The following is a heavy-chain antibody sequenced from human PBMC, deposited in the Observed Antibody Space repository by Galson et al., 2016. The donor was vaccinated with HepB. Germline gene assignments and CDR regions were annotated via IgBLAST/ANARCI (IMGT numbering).Heavy chain of an antibody. CDR3: AKERTALTIDALDI. V-gene: IGHV3-9*01. Sequence: SLRLSCAASGFTFNDYGMHWVRQAPGKGLEWVSGISWDSGHIYPADSVRGRFTIYRDNAKNSLFLQMHSLRPEDTALYFCAKERTALTIDALDIWGQGTKVTVSS. CDR2: ISWDSGHI. D-gene: IGHD2-21*02. J-gene: IGHJ3*02. CDR1: GFTFNDYG.